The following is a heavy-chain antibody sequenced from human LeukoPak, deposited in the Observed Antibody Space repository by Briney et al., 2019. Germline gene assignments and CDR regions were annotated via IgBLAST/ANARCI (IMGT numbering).Heavy chain of an antibody. D-gene: IGHD3-9*01. CDR1: GGSISSYY. V-gene: IGHV4-59*01. Sequence: SETLSLTCTVPGGSISSYYWSWIRQPPGKGLEWIGYIYYSGSTNYNPSLKSRVTISVDTSKNQFSLKLSSVTAADTAVYYCARVSYDILTGYLTYYFDYWGQGTLVTVSS. J-gene: IGHJ4*02. CDR3: ARVSYDILTGYLTYYFDY. CDR2: IYYSGST.